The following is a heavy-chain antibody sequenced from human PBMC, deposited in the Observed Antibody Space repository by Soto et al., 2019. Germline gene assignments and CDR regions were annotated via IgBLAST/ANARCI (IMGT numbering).Heavy chain of an antibody. CDR3: AGGSSYYYYYGMDV. Sequence: ASVKVSCKASGYTFTSYGISWVRQAPGQGLEWMGWISAYNGNTNYAQKLQGRVTMTTDTSTSTAYMELRSLRSDDTAVYYCAGGSSYYYYYGMDVWGQGTTLTVPS. J-gene: IGHJ6*02. CDR2: ISAYNGNT. CDR1: GYTFTSYG. D-gene: IGHD2-15*01. V-gene: IGHV1-18*01.